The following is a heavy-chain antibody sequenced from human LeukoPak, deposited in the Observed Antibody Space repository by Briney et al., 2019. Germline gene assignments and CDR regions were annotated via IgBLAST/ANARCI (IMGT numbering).Heavy chain of an antibody. CDR2: ISSSSSYI. CDR3: ARGKPGIAAAGTLSPLDY. D-gene: IGHD6-13*01. CDR1: GFTFSNYN. Sequence: GGSLRLSCAASGFTFSNYNMNWVRQAPGKGLEWVSSISSSSSYIYYAHSVKGRFTISRDNSKNTLYLQMSSLETEGTAVYYCARGKPGIAAAGTLSPLDYWGQGALVTVSS. V-gene: IGHV3-21*01. J-gene: IGHJ4*02.